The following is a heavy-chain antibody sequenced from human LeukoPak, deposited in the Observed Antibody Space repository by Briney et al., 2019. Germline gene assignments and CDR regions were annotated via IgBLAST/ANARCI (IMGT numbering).Heavy chain of an antibody. CDR3: ARDGPRGYSYGMIDY. D-gene: IGHD5-18*01. CDR1: GFTFSNYA. CDR2: ISYDGSNK. V-gene: IGHV3-30-3*01. J-gene: IGHJ4*02. Sequence: PGESLRLSCAASGFTFSNYALHWVRQGPGKGLEWVAVISYDGSNKYYADSVKGRFTISRDNSKNTLYLQMNSLRAEDTAVYYCARDGPRGYSYGMIDYWGQGTLVTVSS.